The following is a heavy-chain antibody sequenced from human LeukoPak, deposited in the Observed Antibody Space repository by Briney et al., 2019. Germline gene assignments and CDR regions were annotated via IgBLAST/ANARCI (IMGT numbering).Heavy chain of an antibody. CDR3: ARETTAHGYFDY. D-gene: IGHD4-17*01. J-gene: IGHJ4*02. Sequence: SETLSLTCTVSGGSMFSNYWSWIRQRPGQGLEWIGYIYDTGNTKYNPSLKSRVTISIDTFNSQFSLRLRSVTAADTAVYYCARETTAHGYFDYWGQGTLVTVSS. CDR2: IYDTGNT. CDR1: GGSMFSNY. V-gene: IGHV4-59*12.